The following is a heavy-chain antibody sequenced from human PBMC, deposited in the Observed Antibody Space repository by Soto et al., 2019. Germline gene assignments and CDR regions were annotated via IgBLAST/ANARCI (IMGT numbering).Heavy chain of an antibody. CDR1: GFTFSSYS. CDR2: MSYDGNSK. J-gene: IGHJ4*02. V-gene: IGHV3-30-3*01. CDR3: ARGRTVRDHDDFDL. D-gene: IGHD2-21*01. Sequence: QAQLVESGGGVVQPGRSLRLSCAASGFTFSSYSMHWVRQAPGKGLEWVAAMSYDGNSKYFADSVKGRFTISRDNSKNTLSLQMNSLGAEDSAVYYCARGRTVRDHDDFDLWGQGTLVTVSS.